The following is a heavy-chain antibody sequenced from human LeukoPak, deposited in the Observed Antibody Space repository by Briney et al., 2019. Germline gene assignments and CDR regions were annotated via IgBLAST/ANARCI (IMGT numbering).Heavy chain of an antibody. V-gene: IGHV3-48*01. CDR2: ISSSSSTI. J-gene: IGHJ4*02. CDR3: ARIGVTSFDY. D-gene: IGHD3-10*01. Sequence: GGSLRLSCAASGFTFSSYSMNWVRQAPGKGLEWVAYISSSSSTIYYADSVKGRFTISRDNAKNSLYLQMNSLIAEDTAVYYCARIGVTSFDYWGQGTLVTVSS. CDR1: GFTFSSYS.